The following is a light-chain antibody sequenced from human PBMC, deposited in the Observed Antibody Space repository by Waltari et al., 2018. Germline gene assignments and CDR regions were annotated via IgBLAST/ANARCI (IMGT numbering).Light chain of an antibody. CDR1: QSLVSSDGNTY. V-gene: IGKV2-30*01. J-gene: IGKJ1*01. CDR3: MQGAHWPWT. Sequence: DVVMTQSPLSLTVTLGQPASISCRSSQSLVSSDGNTYFNWFLQRPGQTPRRLLYKVSNRDSGVPDRFLGSGSGTDFTLTISRVEAEDVGVYYCMQGAHWPWTFGQGTKVEIK. CDR2: KVS.